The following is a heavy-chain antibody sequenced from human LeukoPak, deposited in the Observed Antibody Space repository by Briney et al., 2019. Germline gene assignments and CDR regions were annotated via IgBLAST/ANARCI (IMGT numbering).Heavy chain of an antibody. J-gene: IGHJ4*02. CDR3: ARGRGWYSSSFFDY. CDR1: GTTFTSAW. V-gene: IGHV3-7*01. Sequence: GESLRLSCTASGTTFTSAWMSWVRQAPGKGLEWVATIRSDASYKHYVDSVRGRFTISRDNAKNSLYLEMNSLRAEDTAVYYCARGRGWYSSSFFDYWGQGTLVTVSS. D-gene: IGHD6-6*01. CDR2: IRSDASYK.